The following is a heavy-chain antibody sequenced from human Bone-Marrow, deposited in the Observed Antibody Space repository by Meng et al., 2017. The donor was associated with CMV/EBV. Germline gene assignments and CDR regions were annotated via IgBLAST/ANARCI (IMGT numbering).Heavy chain of an antibody. J-gene: IGHJ6*02. Sequence: GGSLRLSCAASGFTFSSYAMHWVRQAPGKGLEWVAVISYDGSNKYYADSVKGRFTISRDNAKNSLYLQMNSLRAEDTAVYYCARVPPGGIVPAARDYYYGMDVWGQGTTVTVSS. D-gene: IGHD2-2*01. CDR1: GFTFSSYA. V-gene: IGHV3-30-3*01. CDR3: ARVPPGGIVPAARDYYYGMDV. CDR2: ISYDGSNK.